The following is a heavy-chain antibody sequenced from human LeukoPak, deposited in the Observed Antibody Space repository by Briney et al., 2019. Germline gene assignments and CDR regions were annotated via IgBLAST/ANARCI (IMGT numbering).Heavy chain of an antibody. CDR3: ARGNTGLFDY. D-gene: IGHD5-18*01. CDR1: GFTFSSYT. J-gene: IGHJ4*02. Sequence: GGSLRLSCAASGFTFSSYTMNWVRQAPGKGLEWVSSISGSATVIYYADSVRGRFTISRDNAKNSLYLQMNSLRDEDTAVYYCARGNTGLFDYWGQGTLVTVSS. CDR2: ISGSATVI. V-gene: IGHV3-21*01.